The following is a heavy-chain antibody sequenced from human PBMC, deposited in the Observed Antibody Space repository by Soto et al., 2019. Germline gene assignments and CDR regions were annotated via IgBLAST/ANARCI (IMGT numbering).Heavy chain of an antibody. J-gene: IGHJ4*02. V-gene: IGHV3-30-3*01. Sequence: PGGSLRLSCAASGFTFSSYAMHWVRQAPGKGLEWVAVISYDGSNKYYADSVKGRFTISRDNSKNTLYLQMNSLRAEDTAVYYCARDATMIVVVITGYFDYWGQGTLVTVSS. D-gene: IGHD3-22*01. CDR2: ISYDGSNK. CDR3: ARDATMIVVVITGYFDY. CDR1: GFTFSSYA.